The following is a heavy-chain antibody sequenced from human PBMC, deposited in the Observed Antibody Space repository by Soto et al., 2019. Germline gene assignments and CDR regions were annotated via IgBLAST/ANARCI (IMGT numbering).Heavy chain of an antibody. CDR2: IWYDGSKK. J-gene: IGHJ3*02. CDR1: GFSFSSHA. V-gene: IGHV3-33*01. D-gene: IGHD4-17*01. CDR3: SRDGQRLAPYGFVI. Sequence: QVQLVESGGGVVQPGRSLRLSCATSGFSFSSHAMHWVRQAPGKGLEWVAQIWYDGSKKNYAYSMKGRFTISRASPKNTLFLQMNSLRVEDKALYYCSRDGQRLAPYGFVIWGQGTLVTVSS.